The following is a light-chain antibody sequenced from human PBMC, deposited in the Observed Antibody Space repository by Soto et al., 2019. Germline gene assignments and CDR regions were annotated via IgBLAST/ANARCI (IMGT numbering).Light chain of an antibody. CDR3: QQRDSTPWT. V-gene: IGKV1-39*01. CDR2: AAS. Sequence: DIQMTQSPSSLSASVGDRVTITCRASQSISSYLNWYQQKPGKAPKLLIYAASSLQSGVPSRFSGSGSGTDFTLTISSLQPEDFATYYCQQRDSTPWTFGQGNQVAIK. CDR1: QSISSY. J-gene: IGKJ1*01.